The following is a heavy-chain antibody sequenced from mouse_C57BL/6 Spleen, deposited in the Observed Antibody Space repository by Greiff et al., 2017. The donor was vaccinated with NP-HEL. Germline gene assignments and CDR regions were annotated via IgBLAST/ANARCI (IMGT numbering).Heavy chain of an antibody. D-gene: IGHD1-1*01. CDR1: GYTFTDYY. V-gene: IGHV1-19*01. CDR2: INPYNGGT. Sequence: DVQLQESGPVLVKPGASVKMSCKASGYTFTDYYMNWVKQSHGKSLEWIGVINPYNGGTSYNQKFKGKATLTVDKSSSTAYMELNSLTSEDSAVYYCARYYYGGDYWGQGTTLTVSS. CDR3: ARYYYGGDY. J-gene: IGHJ2*01.